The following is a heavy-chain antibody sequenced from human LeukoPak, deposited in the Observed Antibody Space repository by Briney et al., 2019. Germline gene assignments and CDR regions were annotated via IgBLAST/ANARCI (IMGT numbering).Heavy chain of an antibody. D-gene: IGHD3-22*01. CDR3: AREGYYDSSGYYYWGYFDY. CDR1: GFTFSSYS. Sequence: GGSLRLSCAASGFTFSSYSMNWVRQAPGKGLEWVSYISSSSSTIYYADSVKGRFTISRDNAKNSLYLQMNSLRAEDTAVYYCAREGYYDSSGYYYWGYFDYWGQGTLVTVSS. CDR2: ISSSSSTI. V-gene: IGHV3-48*01. J-gene: IGHJ4*02.